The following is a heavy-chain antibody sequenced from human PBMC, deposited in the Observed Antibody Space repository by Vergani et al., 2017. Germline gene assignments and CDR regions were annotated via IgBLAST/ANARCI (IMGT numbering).Heavy chain of an antibody. CDR3: ARDGPGPNCSSTSCHYYYYYYMDV. D-gene: IGHD2-2*01. CDR1: GYTFTGYY. CDR2: INPNSGGT. Sequence: QVQLVQSGAEVKKPGASVKVSCKASGYTFTGYYMHWVRQAPGHGLEWMGWINPNSGGTNYAQKFQGRVTMTRDTSISTAYMELSRLRSDDTAVYYCARDGPGPNCSSTSCHYYYYYYMDVWGKGTTVTVSS. J-gene: IGHJ6*03. V-gene: IGHV1-2*02.